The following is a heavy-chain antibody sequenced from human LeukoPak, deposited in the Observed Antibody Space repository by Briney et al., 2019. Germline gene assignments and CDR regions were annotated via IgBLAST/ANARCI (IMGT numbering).Heavy chain of an antibody. V-gene: IGHV3-11*04. J-gene: IGHJ4*02. CDR3: ARAGPIYCSGGSCYSGAFDY. D-gene: IGHD2-15*01. CDR1: GFTFSDYY. Sequence: GGSLRLSCAASGFTFSDYYMSWIRQAPGKGLEWVSYISSSGSTIYYADSVKGRFTISRDNAKNSLYLQMNSLRAEDTAVYYCARAGPIYCSGGSCYSGAFDYWGQGTLVTVSS. CDR2: ISSSGSTI.